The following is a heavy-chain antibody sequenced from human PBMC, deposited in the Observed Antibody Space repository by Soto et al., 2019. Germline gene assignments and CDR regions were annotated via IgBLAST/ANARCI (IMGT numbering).Heavy chain of an antibody. J-gene: IGHJ4*02. CDR2: ISAYNGNT. V-gene: IGHV1-18*01. CDR3: ARDEISGYWRYFDY. D-gene: IGHD3-3*01. CDR1: GDTFTSYG. Sequence: GASVKASCKASGDTFTSYGISWVRQAPGQGLEWMGWISAYNGNTNYAQKLQGRVTMTTDTSTSTAYMELRSLRSDDTAVYYCARDEISGYWRYFDYWGQGTLVTVSS.